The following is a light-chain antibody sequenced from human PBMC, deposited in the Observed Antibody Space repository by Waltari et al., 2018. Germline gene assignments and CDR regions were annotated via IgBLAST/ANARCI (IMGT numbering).Light chain of an antibody. Sequence: DIQMTQSPSSLSASVGDRVTITCRASQGISNYLAWFQQKPGKAPTSLIYGSSSLEIGVPSKFSGSGSGREFTLTISSLQPEDFATYYCQQYNTYPWTFGQGTKVEIK. V-gene: IGKV1-16*02. CDR2: GSS. CDR3: QQYNTYPWT. CDR1: QGISNY. J-gene: IGKJ1*01.